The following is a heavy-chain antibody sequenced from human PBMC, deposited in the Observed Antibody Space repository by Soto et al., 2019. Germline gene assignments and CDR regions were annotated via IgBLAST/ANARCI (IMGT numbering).Heavy chain of an antibody. J-gene: IGHJ6*03. CDR1: GFTFSNYA. V-gene: IGHV3-23*01. CDR3: SLRYCSRTTCPPLNSYLYMDV. Sequence: GGSLRLSSAASGFTFSNYAMAWVRQAPGKGLEWVSGISGSGGTTFYAGSVKGRFAISRDNSKNTLYLRMPSLTAEDTAVYFCSLRYCSRTTCPPLNSYLYMDVWGKGTTVTVSS. D-gene: IGHD2-2*01. CDR2: ISGSGGTT.